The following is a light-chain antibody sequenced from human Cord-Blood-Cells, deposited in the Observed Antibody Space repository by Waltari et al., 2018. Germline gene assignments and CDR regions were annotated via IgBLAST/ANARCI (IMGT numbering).Light chain of an antibody. CDR2: WAS. CDR3: QQYYSTPFT. J-gene: IGKJ3*01. V-gene: IGKV4-1*01. CDR1: QSVLYSSNNKNY. Sequence: DIVMTQTPDSLAVSLGERATINCKSSQSVLYSSNNKNYLAWYQQKPGQPPKLLIYWASTRESGVPARFSGSGSWTDFTLTISSLQAEDVAVYYCQQYYSTPFTFGPGTKVDIK.